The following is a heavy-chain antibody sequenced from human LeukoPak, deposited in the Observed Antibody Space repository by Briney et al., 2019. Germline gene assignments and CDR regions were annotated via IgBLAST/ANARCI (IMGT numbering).Heavy chain of an antibody. V-gene: IGHV1-2*02. CDR3: ARDGRLSGAEGWFDP. J-gene: IGHJ5*02. Sequence: GASVKVSCKASGYTFTGYYMHWVRQAPGQGLEWMGWINPNSGGTNYAQRFQGRVTMTRDTSISTAYMELSRLRSDDTAVYYCARDGRLSGAEGWFDPWGQGTLVTVSS. D-gene: IGHD5-12*01. CDR2: INPNSGGT. CDR1: GYTFTGYY.